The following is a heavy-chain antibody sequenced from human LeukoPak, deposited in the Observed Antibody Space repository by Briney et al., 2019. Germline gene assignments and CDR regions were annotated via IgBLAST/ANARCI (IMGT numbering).Heavy chain of an antibody. J-gene: IGHJ4*02. D-gene: IGHD6-19*01. CDR2: ISRGGSTI. CDR3: ARVVYSSGWSYFDY. V-gene: IGHV3-48*03. CDR1: GFTFSSYD. Sequence: PGGSLKLSCAASGFTFSSYDMNWVRQAPRKGLEWVSYISRGGSTIYYADSVKGRFTISRDNAKNSLYLLMNSLRAEDTAVYFCARVVYSSGWSYFDYWGQGTLVTVSS.